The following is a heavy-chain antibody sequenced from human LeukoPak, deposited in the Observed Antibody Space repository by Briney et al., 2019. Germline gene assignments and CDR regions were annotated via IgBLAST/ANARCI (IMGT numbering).Heavy chain of an antibody. CDR2: IYHSGST. CDR3: ARARGYNYGMDV. J-gene: IGHJ6*02. Sequence: SETLSLTCTVSGYSISSGYYWGWIRQPPGKGLEWIGYIYHSGSTYYNPSLKSRVTISVDRSKNQFSLKLSSVTAADTAVYYCARARGYNYGMDVWGQGTTVTVSS. V-gene: IGHV4-38-2*02. D-gene: IGHD6-13*01. CDR1: GYSISSGYY.